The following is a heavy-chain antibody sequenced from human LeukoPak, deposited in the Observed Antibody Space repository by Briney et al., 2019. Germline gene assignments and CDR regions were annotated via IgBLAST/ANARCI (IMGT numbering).Heavy chain of an antibody. Sequence: SGGSLRLSCAASGFTFSNYAMSWVRQAPGKGLEWGSGLSGSGHSTYYADSVKGRFTISRDNSKNTLYLQMNSLRAEDTAVYYCAKAIVATITDFDYWGQGTLVTVSS. CDR2: LSGSGHST. CDR3: AKAIVATITDFDY. D-gene: IGHD5-12*01. V-gene: IGHV3-23*01. CDR1: GFTFSNYA. J-gene: IGHJ4*02.